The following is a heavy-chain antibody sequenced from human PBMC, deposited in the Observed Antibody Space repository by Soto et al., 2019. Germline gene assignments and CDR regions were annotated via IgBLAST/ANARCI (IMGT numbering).Heavy chain of an antibody. Sequence: NPSETLSLTCTVSGGSVSSSSYYWGWIRQPPGKGLEWIGTIYYTGSTSYSPSLKRRVTISVDTSKTQFSLNLSSVTATDTAVYYCAGRRAGDYYFDYWGQGTLVTAPQ. V-gene: IGHV4-39*01. J-gene: IGHJ4*02. CDR1: GGSVSSSSYY. CDR2: IYYTGST. D-gene: IGHD1-26*01. CDR3: AGRRAGDYYFDY.